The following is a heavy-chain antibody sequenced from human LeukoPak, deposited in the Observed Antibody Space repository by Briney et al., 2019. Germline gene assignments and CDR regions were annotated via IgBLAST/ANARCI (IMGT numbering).Heavy chain of an antibody. D-gene: IGHD1-1*01. CDR1: GFTFSSYS. V-gene: IGHV3-48*01. CDR3: ARPPMSNNWLLYFDC. CDR2: ISSSSSTK. J-gene: IGHJ4*02. Sequence: PGGSLSLSCAASGFTFSSYSMNWARQAPGKGLEGVSYISSSSSTKYYAEPVKGRFTISRDNTKNSMYLQMNSLIAEDTAIYYCARPPMSNNWLLYFDCWGQGTLATVSS.